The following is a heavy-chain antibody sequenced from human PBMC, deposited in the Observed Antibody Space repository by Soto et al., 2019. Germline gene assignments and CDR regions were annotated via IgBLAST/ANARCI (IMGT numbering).Heavy chain of an antibody. D-gene: IGHD6-19*01. J-gene: IGHJ4*02. V-gene: IGHV3-30-3*01. Sequence: GGSLRLSCAASGFTFSSYAMHWVRQAPGKGLEWVAVISYDGSNKYYADSVKGRFTISRDNSKNTLYLQMNSLRAEDTAVYYCARSKVAGPIDYWGQGTLVTVSS. CDR1: GFTFSSYA. CDR2: ISYDGSNK. CDR3: ARSKVAGPIDY.